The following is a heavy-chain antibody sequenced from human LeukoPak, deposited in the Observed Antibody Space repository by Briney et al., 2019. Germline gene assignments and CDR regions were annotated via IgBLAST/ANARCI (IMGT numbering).Heavy chain of an antibody. CDR1: GFTFSSYA. Sequence: GGSLRLSCAASGFTFSSYAMSWVRQAPGKGLEWVSAISGSGGSTYYADSVKGRFTISRDNSKNTLYLQMNSLRAEDTAVYYCATLEDCSGGSCYFQHWGQGTLVTVSS. V-gene: IGHV3-23*01. CDR3: ATLEDCSGGSCYFQH. CDR2: ISGSGGST. J-gene: IGHJ1*01. D-gene: IGHD2-15*01.